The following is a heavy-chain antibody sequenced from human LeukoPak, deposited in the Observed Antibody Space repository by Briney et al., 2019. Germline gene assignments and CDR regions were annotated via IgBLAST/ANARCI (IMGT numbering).Heavy chain of an antibody. D-gene: IGHD6-13*01. CDR3: ARHLSSSWYFDY. CDR1: GGSISSSSYY. CDR2: IYYSGST. Sequence: SETLSPTCTDSGGSISSSSYYWGWIRQPPGKGLEWIGSIYYSGSTYYNPSLKSRVTISVDTSKNQFSLKLSSVTAADTAVYYCARHLSSSWYFDYWGQGTLVTVSS. V-gene: IGHV4-39*01. J-gene: IGHJ4*02.